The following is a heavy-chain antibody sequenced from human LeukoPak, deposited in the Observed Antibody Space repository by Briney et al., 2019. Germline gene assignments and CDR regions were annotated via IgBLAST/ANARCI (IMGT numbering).Heavy chain of an antibody. J-gene: IGHJ6*03. V-gene: IGHV4-59*01. D-gene: IGHD3-9*01. CDR1: GASISSFY. Sequence: SETLSLTCTVSGASISSFYWSWIRQPPGKGLEWIGYIYYSGSTNSNPSLKSRVTISVDTSKNQFSLKVSSVTAADTAGYYCARGTSNVLGHFDWLHMDVWGKGTTLTVSS. CDR3: ARGTSNVLGHFDWLHMDV. CDR2: IYYSGST.